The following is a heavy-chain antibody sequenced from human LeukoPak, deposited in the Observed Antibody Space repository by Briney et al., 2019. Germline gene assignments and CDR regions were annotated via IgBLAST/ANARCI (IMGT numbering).Heavy chain of an antibody. D-gene: IGHD3-3*01. Sequence: PSETLSPTCTVSGGSISSSSYYWGWIRQPPGKGLEWIGYIYYSGSTNYNPSLKSRVTISVDTSKNQFSLKLSSVTAADTAVYYCARVRFDYYYYMDVWGKGTTVTISS. J-gene: IGHJ6*03. V-gene: IGHV4-61*05. CDR3: ARVRFDYYYYMDV. CDR2: IYYSGST. CDR1: GGSISSSSYY.